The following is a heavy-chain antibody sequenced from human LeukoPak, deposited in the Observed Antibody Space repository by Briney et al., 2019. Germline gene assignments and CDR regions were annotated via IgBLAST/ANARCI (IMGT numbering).Heavy chain of an antibody. CDR3: ARGPTNGQAFDY. CDR1: GFTFSSSW. Sequence: GGSLRLSCAASGFTFSSSWMTWVRQAPGKGLEWVASIREDGSEKTSVDSVKGRFTISGDNAKNSLYLQMDSLRAEDTAVYYRARGPTNGQAFDYWGQGTLVSVSS. J-gene: IGHJ4*02. CDR2: IREDGSEK. V-gene: IGHV3-7*01. D-gene: IGHD2-8*01.